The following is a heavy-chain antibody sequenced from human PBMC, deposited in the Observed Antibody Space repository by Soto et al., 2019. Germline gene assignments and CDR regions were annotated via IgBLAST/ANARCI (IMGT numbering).Heavy chain of an antibody. D-gene: IGHD3-9*01. CDR2: IKSKIRGGTT. Sequence: EVHLVESGGGLVKPGGSLRLSCAASGFTFGNAWMNWFRQAPGKGLEWVGRIKSKIRGGTTDYAAPVRGRFTISRDDSKNTLFLQMNSLKTEDAAVYYCTTVHFDVLTGSFDYWGQGTLVTVSS. CDR3: TTVHFDVLTGSFDY. J-gene: IGHJ4*02. CDR1: GFTFGNAW. V-gene: IGHV3-15*07.